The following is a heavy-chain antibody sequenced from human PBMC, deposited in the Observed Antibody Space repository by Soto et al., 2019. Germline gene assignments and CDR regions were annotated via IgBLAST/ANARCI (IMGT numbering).Heavy chain of an antibody. V-gene: IGHV4-4*02. D-gene: IGHD2-21*02. CDR3: ARGGDWKFDY. J-gene: IGHJ4*02. CDR2: IYHSGRT. Sequence: QVQLQESGPGLVKPSGTLSLTCAVSGDSISSDKWWSWVRQPPGKGLEWIGEIYHSGRTNCNPSLKSRVTISVEKSNNQFSLDLSSMTAADTAVYYCARGGDWKFDYWGQGSLVTVSS. CDR1: GDSISSDKW.